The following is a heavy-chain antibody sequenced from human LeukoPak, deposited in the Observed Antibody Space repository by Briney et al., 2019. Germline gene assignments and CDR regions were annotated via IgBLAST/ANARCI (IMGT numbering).Heavy chain of an antibody. D-gene: IGHD4-23*01. CDR3: AKDRPKRWSVVDY. CDR2: ISSSSSTI. CDR1: GFTFSSYT. Sequence: GGSLRLSCAASGFTFSSYTMNWVRQAPGKGLEWVSYISSSSSTIYYADSVKGRFTISRDNAKNSLYLQMNSLRAEDTAVYYCAKDRPKRWSVVDYWGQGTLVTVSS. J-gene: IGHJ4*02. V-gene: IGHV3-48*04.